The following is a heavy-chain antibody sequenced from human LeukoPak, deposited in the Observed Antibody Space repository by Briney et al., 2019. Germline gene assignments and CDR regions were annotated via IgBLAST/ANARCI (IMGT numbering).Heavy chain of an antibody. J-gene: IGHJ4*02. D-gene: IGHD1-1*01. V-gene: IGHV4-59*01. Sequence: PSETLSLTCTVSGGSISSYYWSWIRQPPGKGLEWIGYIYYSGSTNYNPSLKSRVTISVDTSKNQFSLELSSVTAADTAVYYCASTFRTGTTTRAFDYWGQGTLVTVSS. CDR2: IYYSGST. CDR1: GGSISSYY. CDR3: ASTFRTGTTTRAFDY.